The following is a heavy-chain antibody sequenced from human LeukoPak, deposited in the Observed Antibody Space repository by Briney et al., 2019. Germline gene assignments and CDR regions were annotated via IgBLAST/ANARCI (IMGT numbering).Heavy chain of an antibody. Sequence: GGSLRLSCAASGFTFSSYSMNWVRQAPGKGLEWVSYISSSSSTIYYADSVKGRFTISRDNAKNSLYLQMNSLRAEDTAVYYCARDRTTVTTGYFQHWGQGALVTVSS. V-gene: IGHV3-48*04. D-gene: IGHD4-17*01. CDR1: GFTFSSYS. J-gene: IGHJ1*01. CDR3: ARDRTTVTTGYFQH. CDR2: ISSSSSTI.